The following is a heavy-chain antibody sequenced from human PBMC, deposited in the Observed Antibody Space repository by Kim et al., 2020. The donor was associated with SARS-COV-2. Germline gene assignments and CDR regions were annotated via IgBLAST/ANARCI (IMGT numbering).Heavy chain of an antibody. V-gene: IGHV3-23*01. Sequence: GGSLRLSCAASGFTFSSYAMSWVRQAPGKGLEWVSAISGSGGSTYYADSVKGRFTISRDNSKNTLYLQMNSLRAEDTAVYYCAKGGYCSGGSCKHLGYFRHWGQGTLVTVSS. J-gene: IGHJ1*01. CDR1: GFTFSSYA. CDR2: ISGSGGST. D-gene: IGHD2-15*01. CDR3: AKGGYCSGGSCKHLGYFRH.